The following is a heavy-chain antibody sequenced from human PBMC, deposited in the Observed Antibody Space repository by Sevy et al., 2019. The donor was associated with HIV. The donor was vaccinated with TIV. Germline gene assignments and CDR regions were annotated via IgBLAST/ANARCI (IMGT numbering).Heavy chain of an antibody. J-gene: IGHJ4*02. CDR1: GGTFSSYA. D-gene: IGHD2-2*01. CDR2: IIPIFGTA. CDR3: AAYKVCSSTSCYAQFRYYFDY. V-gene: IGHV1-69*06. Sequence: ASVKVSCKASGGTFSSYAISWVRQAPGQGLEWMGGIIPIFGTANYAQKFQGRVTITADKSTSTAYMELSSLGSEDTAVYYGAAYKVCSSTSCYAQFRYYFDYWGQGTLVTVSS.